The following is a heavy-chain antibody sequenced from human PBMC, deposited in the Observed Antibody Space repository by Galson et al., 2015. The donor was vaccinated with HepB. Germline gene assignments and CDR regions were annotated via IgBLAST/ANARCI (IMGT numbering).Heavy chain of an antibody. D-gene: IGHD2-15*01. CDR1: GFTFSSYS. CDR3: ARGNVAAPGPFAY. V-gene: IGHV3-21*01. J-gene: IGHJ4*02. Sequence: SLRLSCAASGFTFSSYSMAWVRQAPGKGLQWVASTSSNSSNYIFYADSVKGRFTISRDNAKKSVYLQMSSLGAEDTAVYYCARGNVAAPGPFAYWGQGTLVTVSS. CDR2: TSSNSSNYI.